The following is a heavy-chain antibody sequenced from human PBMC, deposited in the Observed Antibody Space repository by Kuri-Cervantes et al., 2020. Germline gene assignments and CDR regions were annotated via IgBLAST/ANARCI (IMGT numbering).Heavy chain of an antibody. CDR3: ARAFRGLMAPEDY. CDR2: INTNTGNP. V-gene: IGHV7-4-1*02. J-gene: IGHJ4*02. D-gene: IGHD3-16*01. Sequence: ASVKVSCKASGYTFTSYGISWVRQAPGQGLEWMGWINTNTGNPTYAQGFTGRFVFSLDTSVSTAYLQISSLKAEDTAVYYCARAFRGLMAPEDYWGQGTLVTVSS. CDR1: GYTFTSYG.